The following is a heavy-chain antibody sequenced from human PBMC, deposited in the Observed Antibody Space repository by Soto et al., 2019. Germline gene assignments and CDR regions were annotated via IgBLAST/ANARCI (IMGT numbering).Heavy chain of an antibody. J-gene: IGHJ5*02. CDR1: GAALNSGNYY. CDR2: IYVTGAV. V-gene: IGHV4-31*11. D-gene: IGHD2-21*01. Sequence: TLCLTGGVSGAALNSGNYYGSWIRQVPGKGLEWIGHIYVTGAVDYNPSLRDRITISQDTSERQFSLNLRLVTAADTAVYYCERLRIATNNYKWFDPWGQGTLVTVYS. CDR3: ERLRIATNNYKWFDP.